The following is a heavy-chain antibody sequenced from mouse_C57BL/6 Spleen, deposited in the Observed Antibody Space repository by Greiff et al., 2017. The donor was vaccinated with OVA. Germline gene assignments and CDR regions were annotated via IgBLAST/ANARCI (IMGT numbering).Heavy chain of an antibody. CDR2: IDPSDIEP. D-gene: IGHD2-4*01. CDR3: AIDYDAYFDY. Sequence: VQLQQPGAELVSPGSSVKLSCKASGYTFTSYWMHWVKQRPIQGLEWIGNIDPSDIEPPSTQKFKAKATLTVDKSSSTAYMQLRSLTSDDSAVYYCAIDYDAYFDYWGQGTTLTVSS. V-gene: IGHV1-52*01. J-gene: IGHJ2*01. CDR1: GYTFTSYW.